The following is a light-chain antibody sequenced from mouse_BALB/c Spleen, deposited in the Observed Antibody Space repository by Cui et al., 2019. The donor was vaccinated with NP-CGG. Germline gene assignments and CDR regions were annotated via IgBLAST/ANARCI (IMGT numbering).Light chain of an antibody. CDR2: GTN. CDR1: TGAVTTNNY. V-gene: IGLV1*01. CDR3: VLWYNNHWV. Sequence: QAVVTEESAPTTSPGETVTLTCRSSTGAVTTNNYANWVQEKPDHLFTGLIGGTNNRTPGVPARFSGSLIGDKAALTITGAQTEDEAIYFCVLWYNNHWVFGGGTKLTVL. J-gene: IGLJ1*01.